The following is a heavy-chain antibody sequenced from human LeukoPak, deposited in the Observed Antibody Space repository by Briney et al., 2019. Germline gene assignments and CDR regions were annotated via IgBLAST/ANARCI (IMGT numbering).Heavy chain of an antibody. CDR2: INHSGST. D-gene: IGHD3-10*01. V-gene: IGHV4-34*01. Sequence: SETLSLTCAVYGGSFSGYYWSWIRQPPGKGLEWIGEINHSGSTNYNPSLKSRVTISIDTSKNQFSLKLSSVTAADTAVYYGARGCRYYYGSGSCRFDPWGQGTLVTVSS. J-gene: IGHJ5*02. CDR1: GGSFSGYY. CDR3: ARGCRYYYGSGSCRFDP.